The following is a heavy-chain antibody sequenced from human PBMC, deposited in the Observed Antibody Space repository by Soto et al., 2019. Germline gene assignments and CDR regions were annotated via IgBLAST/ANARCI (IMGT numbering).Heavy chain of an antibody. D-gene: IGHD6-13*01. J-gene: IGHJ6*02. Sequence: QVQLVQSGAEVKKPGASVKVSCKASGYTFTSYGISWVRQAPGQGLEWMGWISAYNGNTNYAQKLQGRVTMTTDTSTSTAYMELRSLRSDDTAVYYWARDGGQQPDPFYYCYGMDVWGQGTTVTVSS. V-gene: IGHV1-18*01. CDR2: ISAYNGNT. CDR3: ARDGGQQPDPFYYCYGMDV. CDR1: GYTFTSYG.